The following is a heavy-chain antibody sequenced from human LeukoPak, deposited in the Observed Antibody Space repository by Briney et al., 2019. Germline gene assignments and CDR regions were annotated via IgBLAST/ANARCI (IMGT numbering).Heavy chain of an antibody. Sequence: GGSLRLSCAASGFTFRNYAMHWVRQAPGKGLEWVALISSDGSNIYYADSVKGRFTVSRDNSKNTLYLQMNSLRPENTAVYYCAKIEAVAGIPPPDWGQGTQVTISS. CDR2: ISSDGSNI. CDR3: AKIEAVAGIPPPD. CDR1: GFTFRNYA. D-gene: IGHD6-19*01. J-gene: IGHJ4*02. V-gene: IGHV3-30-3*02.